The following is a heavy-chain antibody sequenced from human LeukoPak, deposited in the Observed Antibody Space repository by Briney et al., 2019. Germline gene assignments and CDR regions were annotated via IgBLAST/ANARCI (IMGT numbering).Heavy chain of an antibody. CDR1: GYTFTGYY. Sequence: ASVKVSCKASGYTFTGYYMHWVRQAPGQGLEWMGWINPNSGGTNYAQKFQGRVTMTRDTSISTAYMELSRLRSDDTAVYYCARVGAGITIFGVVIPNPLDCWGQGTLVTVSS. CDR2: INPNSGGT. CDR3: ARVGAGITIFGVVIPNPLDC. V-gene: IGHV1-2*02. J-gene: IGHJ4*02. D-gene: IGHD3-3*01.